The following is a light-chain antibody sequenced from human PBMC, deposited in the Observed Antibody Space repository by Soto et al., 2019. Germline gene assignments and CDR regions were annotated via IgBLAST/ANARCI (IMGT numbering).Light chain of an antibody. Sequence: QSVLTQPPSVSGAPGQRGTISFTGSGSNIGAGYDVHWYQQLPGTAPKLLIYANNNRPSGVPDRFAGSKSGTSVSLAITGLQSDDEADYYCQSYDSSLSGYVFGTGTKVTVL. J-gene: IGLJ1*01. CDR1: GSNIGAGYD. CDR3: QSYDSSLSGYV. V-gene: IGLV1-40*01. CDR2: ANN.